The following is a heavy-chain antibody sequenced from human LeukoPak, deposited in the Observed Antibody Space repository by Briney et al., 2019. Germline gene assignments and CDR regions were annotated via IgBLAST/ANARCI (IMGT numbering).Heavy chain of an antibody. Sequence: GESLKSSCKGSGYSLTSYWIGGGRQMPGKGLEWMGIIYPGDSHTTYSPSFQGQVTISADKSISTAYLQWSSLKASDTAMYYCARTLTGVTHFDYWGQGTLVTVSS. CDR2: IYPGDSHT. J-gene: IGHJ4*02. V-gene: IGHV5-51*01. CDR1: GYSLTSYW. D-gene: IGHD7-27*01. CDR3: ARTLTGVTHFDY.